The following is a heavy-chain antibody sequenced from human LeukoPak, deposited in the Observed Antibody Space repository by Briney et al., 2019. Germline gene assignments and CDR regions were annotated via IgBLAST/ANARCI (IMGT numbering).Heavy chain of an antibody. J-gene: IGHJ4*02. Sequence: GGSLRLSCAASGFTFSDYYMSWIRQAPGKGLEWVSYISSSAISIYYEDSVKGRFTISRDNAQNSLYLRMNSLRAEDTAVYYCARVSPQQAAPDYWGQGTLVTVSS. V-gene: IGHV3-11*04. CDR1: GFTFSDYY. D-gene: IGHD6-13*01. CDR3: ARVSPQQAAPDY. CDR2: ISSSAISI.